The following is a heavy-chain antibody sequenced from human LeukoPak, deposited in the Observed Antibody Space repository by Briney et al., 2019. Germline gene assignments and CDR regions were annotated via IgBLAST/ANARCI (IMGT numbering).Heavy chain of an antibody. CDR1: GFTFSSYG. V-gene: IGHV3-33*05. J-gene: IGHJ4*02. Sequence: QAGGSLRLSCAASGFTFSSYGMHWVRQAPGKGLEWVAVISYDGSNKYYADSVKGRFTISRDNAKNSLYLQMNSLRAEDTALYHCARCGCSSISCYDYWGQGTLVTVSS. CDR2: ISYDGSNK. CDR3: ARCGCSSISCYDY. D-gene: IGHD2-2*01.